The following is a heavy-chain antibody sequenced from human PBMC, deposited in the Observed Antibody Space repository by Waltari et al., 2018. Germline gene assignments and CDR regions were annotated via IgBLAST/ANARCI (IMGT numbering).Heavy chain of an antibody. J-gene: IGHJ6*03. CDR1: GFTVSSSY. D-gene: IGHD1-1*01. CDR3: VREDGTRAFFYMDV. V-gene: IGHV3-66*02. Sequence: QLVESGGGLVQPGGYLRLSCAGSGFTVSSSYMSWVRQAPGKGLEWVSIMYRGGGTNDADSVKGRFTISRDNSKNTLYLQMSSLRPEDTAVYYCVREDGTRAFFYMDVWGKGTTVTVSS. CDR2: MYRGGGT.